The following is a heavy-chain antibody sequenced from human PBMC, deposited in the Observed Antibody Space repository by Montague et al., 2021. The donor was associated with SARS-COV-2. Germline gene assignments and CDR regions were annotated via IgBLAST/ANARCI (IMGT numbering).Heavy chain of an antibody. CDR1: GGSISSYY. D-gene: IGHD2-8*01. CDR3: RGGHIGYLYYDY. V-gene: IGHV4-59*08. CDR2: IYYSGST. Sequence: SETLSLTCTVSGGSISSYYWSWIRQPPGKGLEWIGYIYYSGSTNYNPSLKSRVTISVDTSKNQFSLKLSSVTAADTALYYCRGGHIGYLYYDYWGQGTLVTVSS. J-gene: IGHJ4*02.